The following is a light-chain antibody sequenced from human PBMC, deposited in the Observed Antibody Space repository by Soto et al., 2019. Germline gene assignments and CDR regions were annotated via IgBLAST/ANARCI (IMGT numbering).Light chain of an antibody. J-gene: IGLJ2*01. CDR1: SSNIGRNY. Sequence: QSVLTQPPSASGTPGQRVTFSCSGSSSNIGRNYVNWYQQLPGTAPKLLIYRNNQRPSGVSDRFSGSKSGTSASLAISGLRSEDEADYYCEAWDDSLSGHVVFGGGTKLTVL. V-gene: IGLV1-47*01. CDR3: EAWDDSLSGHVV. CDR2: RNN.